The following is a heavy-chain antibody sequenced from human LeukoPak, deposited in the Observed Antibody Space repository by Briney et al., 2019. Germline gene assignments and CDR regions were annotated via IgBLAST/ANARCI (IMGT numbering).Heavy chain of an antibody. V-gene: IGHV1-18*01. CDR3: ARDPYSGNYGAYYYYYMDV. CDR2: ISGYNGKT. Sequence: ASVKVSCKASGYTFNTYGITWVRQAPGQGLEWMGWISGYNGKTKYAQTLQDRVTMTTDTSTTTAYMELRSLTSDDTAVYYCARDPYSGNYGAYYYYYMDVWGKGTTVTISS. CDR1: GYTFNTYG. D-gene: IGHD1-26*01. J-gene: IGHJ6*03.